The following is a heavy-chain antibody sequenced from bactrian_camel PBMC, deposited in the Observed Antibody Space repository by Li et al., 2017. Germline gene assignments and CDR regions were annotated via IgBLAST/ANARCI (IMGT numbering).Heavy chain of an antibody. D-gene: IGHD1*01. J-gene: IGHJ4*01. CDR3: AARAGGCASYALAADFYY. CDR2: ITTIGDLA. CDR1: GSTYSGFC. Sequence: VQLVESGGGSVQAGGSLRLACAASGSTYSGFCMGRFRQTPGKEREGVARITTIGDLAYYSNAVKGRFTISRDNSKNTVFLQMNNVKPEDTAMYYCAARAGGCASYALAADFYYWGQGTQVTVSS. V-gene: IGHV3S1*01.